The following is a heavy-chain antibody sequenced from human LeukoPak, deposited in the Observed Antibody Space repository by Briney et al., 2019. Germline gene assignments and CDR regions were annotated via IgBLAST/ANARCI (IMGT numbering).Heavy chain of an antibody. D-gene: IGHD3-22*01. J-gene: IGHJ5*02. CDR3: ASGVVDYYDSSGYYDWFDP. Sequence: GSSVKVSCMASGGTFSSYAISWVRQAPGQGLEWMGGIIPIFGTANYAQKFQGRVTITTDESTSTAYMELSSLRSEDTAVYYCASGVVDYYDSSGYYDWFDPWGQGTVVTVSS. V-gene: IGHV1-69*05. CDR2: IIPIFGTA. CDR1: GGTFSSYA.